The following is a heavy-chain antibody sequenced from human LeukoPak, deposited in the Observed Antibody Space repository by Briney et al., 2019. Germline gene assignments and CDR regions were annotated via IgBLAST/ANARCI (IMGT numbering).Heavy chain of an antibody. CDR1: GFTFSSYS. V-gene: IGHV3-21*01. D-gene: IGHD6-13*01. J-gene: IGHJ4*02. Sequence: GGSLRLSCAASGFTFSSYSMNWVRQAPGKGLEWVSSISSSSSYIYYADSVKGRFTISRDNAKNSLYLQMNSLRAEDTAVYYCAREVPAAGTVDYWGQGTLVTVSS. CDR2: ISSSSSYI. CDR3: AREVPAAGTVDY.